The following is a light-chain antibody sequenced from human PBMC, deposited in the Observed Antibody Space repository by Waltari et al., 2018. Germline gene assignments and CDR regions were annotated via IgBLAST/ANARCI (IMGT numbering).Light chain of an antibody. CDR2: WAS. CDR3: QQYYTTPLT. V-gene: IGKV4-1*01. CDR1: QSLLYSSSNENY. J-gene: IGKJ4*01. Sequence: DIVMTQSPDSLAVSLGDRATINCKCSQSLLYSSSNENYLAWYQHKPGQPPKLLIYWASTRTTGVPDRFSGSGAGTDFILTISSLQAEDVAVYYCQQYYTTPLTFGGGTKVVI.